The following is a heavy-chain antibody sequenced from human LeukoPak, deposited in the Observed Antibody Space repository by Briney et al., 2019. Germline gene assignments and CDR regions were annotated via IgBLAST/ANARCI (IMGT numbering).Heavy chain of an antibody. CDR2: ISPDGSDT. V-gene: IGHV3-74*01. CDR1: GFSLSGYW. J-gene: IGHJ6*02. D-gene: IGHD3-10*01. Sequence: PGGSLRLSCAASGFSLSGYWMHWVRQAPGKGLVWVSRISPDGSDTTYADSVKGRFTISRDNANNSLFLQMNSLRADDTAVYYCARDRVTMVRGTGSGLDVWGQGTTVTVSS. CDR3: ARDRVTMVRGTGSGLDV.